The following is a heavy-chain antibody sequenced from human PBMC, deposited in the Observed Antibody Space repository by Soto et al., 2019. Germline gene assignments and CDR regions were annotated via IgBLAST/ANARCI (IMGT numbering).Heavy chain of an antibody. CDR1: GLPFSNYD. CDR3: AKQEGFGELLSALDY. Sequence: GGSLRLSCAVSGLPFSNYDMSWVRQAPGKGLEWVSAISGSGGSTYYADSVKGRFTISRDNSKNTLYLQMNSLRAEDTAVYYCAKQEGFGELLSALDYWGQGTLVTVSS. V-gene: IGHV3-23*01. D-gene: IGHD3-10*01. J-gene: IGHJ4*02. CDR2: ISGSGGST.